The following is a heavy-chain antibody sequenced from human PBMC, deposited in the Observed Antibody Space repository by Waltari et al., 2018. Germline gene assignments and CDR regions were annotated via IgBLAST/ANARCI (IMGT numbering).Heavy chain of an antibody. CDR2: ISSSSSTI. CDR3: ASWDLGYCSSTSCPDDAFDI. V-gene: IGHV3-48*01. J-gene: IGHJ3*02. CDR1: GFTFSSYS. Sequence: EVQLVESGGGLVQPGGSLRLSCAASGFTFSSYSMNWVRQAPGQGLGWVSYISSSSSTIYYADSVKGRLTISRDNAKNSLYLQMNSLRAEDTAVYYCASWDLGYCSSTSCPDDAFDIWGQGTMVTVSS. D-gene: IGHD2-2*01.